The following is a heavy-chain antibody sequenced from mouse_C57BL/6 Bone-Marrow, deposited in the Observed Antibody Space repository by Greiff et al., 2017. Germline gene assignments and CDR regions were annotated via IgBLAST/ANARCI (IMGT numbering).Heavy chain of an antibody. J-gene: IGHJ2*01. D-gene: IGHD1-1*01. CDR2: IYPGSGST. CDR1: GYTFTSYW. V-gene: IGHV1-55*01. CDR3: ARGLTTVVPFDY. Sequence: QVQLQQPGAELVKPGASVKMSCKASGYTFTSYWITWVKQRPGQGLEWIGDIYPGSGSTNYNEKFKSKATLTVDTSSSTAYMQLSSLTSEDSAVYYCARGLTTVVPFDYWGQGTTLTVSS.